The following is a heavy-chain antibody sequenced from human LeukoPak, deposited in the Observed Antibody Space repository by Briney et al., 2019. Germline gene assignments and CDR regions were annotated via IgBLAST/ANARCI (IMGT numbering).Heavy chain of an antibody. CDR2: ISSTSTYI. Sequence: GGSLRLSCAASGFTFSSYAMSWVRQTPGKGLEWVSSISSTSTYIYYADSVKGRFTISRDNAKNSLYLQMNSLRAEDTAVYYCAREPTPMILWGQGTLVTVSS. J-gene: IGHJ4*02. CDR3: AREPTPMIL. V-gene: IGHV3-21*01. D-gene: IGHD5-18*01. CDR1: GFTFSSYA.